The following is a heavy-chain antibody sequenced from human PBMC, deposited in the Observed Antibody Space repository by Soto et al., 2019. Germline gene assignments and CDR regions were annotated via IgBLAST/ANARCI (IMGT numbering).Heavy chain of an antibody. J-gene: IGHJ4*02. CDR3: TTETKGLPDLDY. D-gene: IGHD2-21*01. Sequence: VQLVESGGGLVKPGGSLRLSCAASGFTFSNAWMSWLRQAPGKGLEWVGRIKSKTDGGTTDYAAPVKGRFTISRDDSKNTLYLQMNSLKTEDTAVYYCTTETKGLPDLDYWGQGTLVTVSS. CDR2: IKSKTDGGTT. CDR1: GFTFSNAW. V-gene: IGHV3-15*01.